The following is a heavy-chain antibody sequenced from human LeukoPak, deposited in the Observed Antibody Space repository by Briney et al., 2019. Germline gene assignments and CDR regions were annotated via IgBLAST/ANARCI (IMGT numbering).Heavy chain of an antibody. Sequence: GGSLRLSCAASGFTFEIYAMMGVRQAPRKGLEWVSSIGGGGYSTDYADSVRGRFTISRDNSKSTLYLQMHSLRADDTAVYYCEKGSINWGNYYIDQWGQGTLVTVSS. D-gene: IGHD7-27*01. CDR3: EKGSINWGNYYIDQ. J-gene: IGHJ4*02. CDR1: GFTFEIYA. CDR2: IGGGGYST. V-gene: IGHV3-23*01.